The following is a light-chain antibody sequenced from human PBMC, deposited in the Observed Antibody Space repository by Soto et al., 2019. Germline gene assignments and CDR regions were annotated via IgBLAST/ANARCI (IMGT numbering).Light chain of an antibody. CDR3: QQYGSSSLYT. V-gene: IGKV3-20*01. Sequence: EIVLTQSPGTLSLSPGERATLSCRASQSVSSSYLAWYQQKPGQPPRLLIYGASSSATGIPDGCSGSGAGAEFTLTISRLEPEDYVVYYCQQYGSSSLYTFGPGTKLDIK. J-gene: IGKJ2*01. CDR1: QSVSSSY. CDR2: GAS.